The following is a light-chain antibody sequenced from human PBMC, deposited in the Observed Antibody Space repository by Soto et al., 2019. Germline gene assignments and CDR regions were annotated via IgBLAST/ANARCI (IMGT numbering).Light chain of an antibody. CDR2: DVT. Sequence: QSVLTQPASVSGSPGQSITISCTGTSGDVGGYNYVSWYQRHPGKAPKLIIYDVTNRPSGVSDRFSGFKSGNTASLTIPGLRAEDEGDYYCSSYISRTFVVFGGGTKLTVL. CDR1: SGDVGGYNY. CDR3: SSYISRTFVV. J-gene: IGLJ2*01. V-gene: IGLV2-14*01.